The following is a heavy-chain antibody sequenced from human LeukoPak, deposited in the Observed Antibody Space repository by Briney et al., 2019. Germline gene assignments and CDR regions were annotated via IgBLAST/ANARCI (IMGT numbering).Heavy chain of an antibody. Sequence: GGSLRLSCAASGFTFSSYAMHWVRQAPGKGLEWVAVISYDGSNKYYADSVKGRFTISRDNSKNTLYLQMNSLRAEDTAVYYSATDSSGWHQIDYWGQGTLVTVSS. D-gene: IGHD6-19*01. CDR2: ISYDGSNK. J-gene: IGHJ4*02. CDR1: GFTFSSYA. V-gene: IGHV3-30*04. CDR3: ATDSSGWHQIDY.